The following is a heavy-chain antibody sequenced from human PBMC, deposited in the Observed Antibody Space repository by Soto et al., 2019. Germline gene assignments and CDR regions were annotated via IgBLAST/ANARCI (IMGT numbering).Heavy chain of an antibody. V-gene: IGHV4-61*01. Sequence: PSETLSLTCTVSGGSVSSGSHYWSWIRQPPGKGLEWIGYIYNTGSTNYNPSLQSRVTISVDTSRNQFSLNLSSVTAADTAVYFCARGRGYSYGIDYWGQGTRVNVSS. J-gene: IGHJ4*02. D-gene: IGHD5-18*01. CDR3: ARGRGYSYGIDY. CDR1: GGSVSSGSHY. CDR2: IYNTGST.